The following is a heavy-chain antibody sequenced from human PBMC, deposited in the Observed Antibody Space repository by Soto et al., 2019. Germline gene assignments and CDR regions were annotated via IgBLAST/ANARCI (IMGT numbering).Heavy chain of an antibody. J-gene: IGHJ6*02. CDR1: GGSISSGGYS. Sequence: SETLSLTCTVSGGSISSGGYSWTWIRQSPGKGLEWIGYTYQSGSAYHNPSLKSRVTISVDRSKNQFSLNLTSVTAADTAVYYCARDYYGMDVWGQGTTVTVSS. V-gene: IGHV4-30-2*06. CDR3: ARDYYGMDV. CDR2: TYQSGSA.